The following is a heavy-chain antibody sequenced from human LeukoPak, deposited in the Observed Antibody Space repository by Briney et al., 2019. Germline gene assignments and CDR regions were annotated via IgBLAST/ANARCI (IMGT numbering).Heavy chain of an antibody. D-gene: IGHD4-23*01. J-gene: IGHJ4*02. CDR2: IYGGGST. CDR1: GFTVCSSY. V-gene: IGHV3-53*01. CDR3: ARRGDGGRSFDY. Sequence: GGSLRLSCAASGFTVCSSYMNWVRQAPGKGLEWVSLIYGGGSTYYADSVKGRLTISRDNSKNTLYLQMNSLRAEDTAVYYCARRGDGGRSFDYWGQGTLVTVSS.